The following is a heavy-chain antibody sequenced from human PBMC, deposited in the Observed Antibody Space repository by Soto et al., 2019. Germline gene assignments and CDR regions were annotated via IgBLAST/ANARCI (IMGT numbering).Heavy chain of an antibody. J-gene: IGHJ6*02. D-gene: IGHD1-26*01. V-gene: IGHV1-18*01. CDR1: GYTFSRSG. CDR2: ISTYNGDT. CDR3: ARSGSVPYYYYGLDV. Sequence: VQLVQSGAEVKKPGASVKVSCKASGYTFSRSGISWVRQAPGQRLEWMGWISTYNGDTNDAQKVQGRVTMTTDTSTSTAFMELMSLRSDDTAVYYCARSGSVPYYYYGLDVWGQGTTVTVSS.